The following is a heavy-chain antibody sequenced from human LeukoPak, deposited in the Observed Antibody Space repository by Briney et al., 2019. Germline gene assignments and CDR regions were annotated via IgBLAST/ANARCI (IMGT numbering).Heavy chain of an antibody. J-gene: IGHJ4*02. V-gene: IGHV3-23*01. CDR1: GFTFISFA. CDR2: VTGGGHST. CDR3: AKAGIGVVGYFDY. D-gene: IGHD6-19*01. Sequence: PGGSLRLSCAASGFTFISFAMSWVRQAPGKGLEWVSGVTGGGHSTYYADSVKGRFTISRDNSKNTLYLQMNSLRDEDTALYYCAKAGIGVVGYFDYWGQGTLVTVSS.